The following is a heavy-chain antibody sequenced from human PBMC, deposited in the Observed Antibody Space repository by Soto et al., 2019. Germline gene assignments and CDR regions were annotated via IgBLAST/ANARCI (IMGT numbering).Heavy chain of an antibody. D-gene: IGHD1-1*01. CDR1: GGSFSDYY. CDR3: VRGDNWNDEASDY. Sequence: SETLSLTCAVYGGSFSDYYWSWIRQPPGKGLEWIGEINHSGSTNYNPSLKSRVTISVNTSKNQFSLKLNSVTAADTAVYYCVRGDNWNDEASDYWGQGTLVTVSS. V-gene: IGHV4-34*01. CDR2: INHSGST. J-gene: IGHJ4*02.